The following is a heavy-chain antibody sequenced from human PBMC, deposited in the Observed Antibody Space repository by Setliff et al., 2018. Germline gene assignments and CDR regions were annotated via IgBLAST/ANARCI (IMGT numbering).Heavy chain of an antibody. V-gene: IGHV4-38-2*01. CDR1: GFSISSGYY. D-gene: IGHD5-18*01. J-gene: IGHJ6*03. CDR2: IHYLGTT. CDR3: ARAADSYGPPRSYMDV. Sequence: SETLSLTCAVSGFSISSGYYWGWIRQPPGKGLEWIGRIHYLGTTYSNASLASRLTMSVDTSKNQFSLRLTSVTAADTALYYWARAADSYGPPRSYMDVWGKGTTVTVSS.